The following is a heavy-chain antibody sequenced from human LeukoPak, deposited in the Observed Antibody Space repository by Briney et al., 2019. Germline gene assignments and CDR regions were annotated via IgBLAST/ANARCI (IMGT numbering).Heavy chain of an antibody. CDR3: AKGVGGTSGRNPDY. CDR1: GFTFNTYG. Sequence: GGSLRLSCAASGFTFNTYGMHWVRQAPGRGLEWVAVIWYDGSDKYYAESVKGRFTISRDNSKNTLSLQMNSLRVEDTAMYYCAKGVGGTSGRNPDYWGQGTLVTVSS. J-gene: IGHJ4*02. D-gene: IGHD2-15*01. CDR2: IWYDGSDK. V-gene: IGHV3-33*06.